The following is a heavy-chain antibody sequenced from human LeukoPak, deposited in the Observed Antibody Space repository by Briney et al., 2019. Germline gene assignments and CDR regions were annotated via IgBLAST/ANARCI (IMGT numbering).Heavy chain of an antibody. CDR1: GGTFSSYA. CDR2: IIPIFGTV. Sequence: SVKVSCKASGGTFSSYAISWVRQAPGQGLEWMGRIIPIFGTVNYAQKFQGRVTITADKSTSTAYMELSSLRSEDTAVYYCARTRGRGLGYYYYYMDVWGKGTTVTVSS. CDR3: ARTRGRGLGYYYYYMDV. V-gene: IGHV1-69*06. D-gene: IGHD2-2*01. J-gene: IGHJ6*03.